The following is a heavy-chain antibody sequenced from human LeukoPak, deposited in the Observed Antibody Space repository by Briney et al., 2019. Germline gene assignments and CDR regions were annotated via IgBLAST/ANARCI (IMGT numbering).Heavy chain of an antibody. CDR1: SDSISSYY. CDR2: FYYSGST. D-gene: IGHD3-10*01. V-gene: IGHV4-59*12. CDR3: AREAFMVPFDY. J-gene: IGHJ4*02. Sequence: SETLSLTCTVSSDSISSYYWSWIRQSPEKGLDWIGYFYYSGSTNYNPSLKSRVTISVDTPKNQFSLKLSSVTAADTAVYYCAREAFMVPFDYWGQGTLVTVSS.